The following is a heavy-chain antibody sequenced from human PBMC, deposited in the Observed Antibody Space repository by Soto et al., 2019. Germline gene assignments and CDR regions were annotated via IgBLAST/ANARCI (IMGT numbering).Heavy chain of an antibody. CDR1: GGSVSSGSYY. Sequence: PSETLSLTCTVSGGSVSSGSYYWSWIRQPPGKGLEWIGYIYYSGSTNYNPSLKSRVTISVDTSKNQFSLKLSSVTAADTAVYYCASTEGMLTYYYGSGSLDYWGQGTLVTVSS. CDR2: IYYSGST. J-gene: IGHJ4*02. CDR3: ASTEGMLTYYYGSGSLDY. D-gene: IGHD3-10*01. V-gene: IGHV4-61*01.